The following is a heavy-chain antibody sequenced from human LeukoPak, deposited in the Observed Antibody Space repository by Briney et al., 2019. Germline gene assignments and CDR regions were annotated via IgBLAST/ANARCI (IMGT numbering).Heavy chain of an antibody. CDR2: IRYDGSDK. V-gene: IGHV3-30*02. Sequence: GGSLRLSCAASGFTFSSYDMHWVRQAPGKGLEWVAFIRYDGSDKCYADSVKGRFTISRDNSKNTLYLQMNSLRAEDTAVYYCAKDYVWGSYRIRGGTATDYWGQGTLVTVS. D-gene: IGHD3-16*02. CDR1: GFTFSSYD. CDR3: AKDYVWGSYRIRGGTATDY. J-gene: IGHJ4*02.